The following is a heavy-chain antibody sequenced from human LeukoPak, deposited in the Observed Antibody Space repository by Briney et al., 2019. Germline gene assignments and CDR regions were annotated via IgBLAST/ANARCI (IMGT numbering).Heavy chain of an antibody. D-gene: IGHD3-10*01. CDR1: GFAFSRYW. CDR2: IKEDGTVK. V-gene: IGHV3-7*02. Sequence: GASLRLSCAASGFAFSRYWMSWVRQAPGKGLEWVANIKEDGTVKYYVESVKGRFTISRDNAKNSLYLQMNSLRAEDTAVYYCAASITMFDYWGQGTLVTVSS. CDR3: AASITMFDY. J-gene: IGHJ4*02.